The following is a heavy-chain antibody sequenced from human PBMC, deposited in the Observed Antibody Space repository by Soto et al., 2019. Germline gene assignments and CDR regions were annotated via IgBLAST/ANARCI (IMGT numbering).Heavy chain of an antibody. CDR1: GYTFTGYG. V-gene: IGHV1-18*04. J-gene: IGHJ4*02. D-gene: IGHD3-22*01. CDR3: GRSNYYDSLDH. CDR2: ISGYNGDT. Sequence: GASVKVSCKASGYTFTGYGISWMRQAPGQGLEWMGRISGYNGDTNYAPKVQGRVTMTSDKSTSTAYMELRSLTSDDTAVYYCGRSNYYDSLDHWGQGTLVTVYS.